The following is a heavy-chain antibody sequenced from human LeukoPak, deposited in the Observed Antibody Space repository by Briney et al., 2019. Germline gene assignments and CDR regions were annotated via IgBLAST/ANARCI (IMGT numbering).Heavy chain of an antibody. Sequence: SETLSLTCTVSGGSISTHYWNWIRQPPGKGLEWIGYIYDTGSTNYNPSLKSRVTISVDTSNDQLSLKLSSVTAAETAVYYCARAQLQQSFERSYPNYYYYYYMDVWGRGTTVTVSS. J-gene: IGHJ6*03. CDR2: IYDTGST. CDR1: GGSISTHY. V-gene: IGHV4-59*11. D-gene: IGHD1-26*01. CDR3: ARAQLQQSFERSYPNYYYYYYMDV.